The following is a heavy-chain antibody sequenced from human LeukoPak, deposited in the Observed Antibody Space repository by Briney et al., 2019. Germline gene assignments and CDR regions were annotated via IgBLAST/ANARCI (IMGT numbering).Heavy chain of an antibody. J-gene: IGHJ5*02. V-gene: IGHV3-66*01. Sequence: PGGSLRLSCAASGFTVSSNYMSWVRQAPGKGLEWVSVIYSGGSTYYADSVKGRFTISRDNAKNTLYLQMNSLRAEDTAVYYCVREGGSGWYSGWFDPWGQGTLVTVSS. D-gene: IGHD6-19*01. CDR1: GFTVSSNY. CDR3: VREGGSGWYSGWFDP. CDR2: IYSGGST.